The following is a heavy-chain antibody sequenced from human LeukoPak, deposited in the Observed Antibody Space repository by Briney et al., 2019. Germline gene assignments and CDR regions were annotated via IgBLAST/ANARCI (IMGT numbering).Heavy chain of an antibody. D-gene: IGHD5-18*01. CDR3: AREDSSMVLSLDY. V-gene: IGHV3-23*01. J-gene: IGHJ4*02. CDR2: ISGNGAGT. Sequence: GSLRLSCAASAFTFSRDDMAWVRQPPGKRPEWISSISGNGAGTHYIDSVRGRFIISRDNSKNTVYLQMNSLRAEDTAIYYCAREDSSMVLSLDYWGQGTLVTVSS. CDR1: AFTFSRDD.